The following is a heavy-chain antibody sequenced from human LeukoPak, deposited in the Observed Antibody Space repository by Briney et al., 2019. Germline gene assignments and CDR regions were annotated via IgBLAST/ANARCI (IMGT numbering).Heavy chain of an antibody. J-gene: IGHJ4*02. D-gene: IGHD2-2*01. CDR1: GFTFSSYW. Sequence: PGGSLRLSCAASGFTFSSYWMHWVRHAPGKGLVWVSHINNDGGSITYADSVKGRFTIPRDNSDNTLYLQVNSLRAEDTAVYYCARYAWSLGPVPGTPLFDYWGRGTLVTVSS. CDR3: ARYAWSLGPVPGTPLFDY. CDR2: INNDGGSI. V-gene: IGHV3-74*01.